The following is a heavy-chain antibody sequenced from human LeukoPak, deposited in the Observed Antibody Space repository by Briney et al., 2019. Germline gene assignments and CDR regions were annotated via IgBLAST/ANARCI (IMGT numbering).Heavy chain of an antibody. D-gene: IGHD4/OR15-4a*01. Sequence: ASVKVSCKASGYTFTSYGIVWVRQAPGQGLEWMGWISAYNGNTNYAQKFQGRVTMTTDTSTSTAYMELRSLRSADTAVYYCAREWTMVRAGCPRYHWGQGTLVTVSS. CDR1: GYTFTSYG. J-gene: IGHJ1*01. V-gene: IGHV1-18*01. CDR3: AREWTMVRAGCPRYH. CDR2: ISAYNGNT.